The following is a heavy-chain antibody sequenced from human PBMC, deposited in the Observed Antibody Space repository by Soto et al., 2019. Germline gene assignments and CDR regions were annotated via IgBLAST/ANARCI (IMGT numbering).Heavy chain of an antibody. CDR2: ISYDGSNK. V-gene: IGHV3-30*18. CDR3: AKGKSDWNPYYYYGMDV. Sequence: QVQLVESGGGVVQLGRSLRLSCAASGFTFSSYGMHWVRQAPGKGLEWVAVISYDGSNKYYADSVKGRFTISRDNSKNTLYLQMNSLRAEDTAVYYCAKGKSDWNPYYYYGMDVWGQGTTVTVSS. CDR1: GFTFSSYG. D-gene: IGHD1-1*01. J-gene: IGHJ6*02.